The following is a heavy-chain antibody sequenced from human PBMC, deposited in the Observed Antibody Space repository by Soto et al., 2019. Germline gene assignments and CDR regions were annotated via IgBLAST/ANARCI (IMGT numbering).Heavy chain of an antibody. V-gene: IGHV3-11*05. CDR1: GFTFSDYY. J-gene: IGHJ6*02. Sequence: SLRLSCAASGFTFSDYYMSWIRQAPGKGLEWVSYISSSSYTNYADSVKGRFTISRDNAKNSLYLQMNSLRAEDTAVYYCARAEGSYGFYYYYYYGMDVWGQATTVTVAS. D-gene: IGHD5-18*01. CDR2: ISSSSYT. CDR3: ARAEGSYGFYYYYYYGMDV.